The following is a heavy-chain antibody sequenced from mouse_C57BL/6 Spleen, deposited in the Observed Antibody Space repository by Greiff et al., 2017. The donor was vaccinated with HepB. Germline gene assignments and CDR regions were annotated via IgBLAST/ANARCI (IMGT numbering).Heavy chain of an antibody. Sequence: QVHVKQSGAELVRPGSSVKLSCKASGYTFTSYWMHWVKQRPIQGLEWIGNIDPSDSETHYNQKFKDKATLTVDKSSSTAYMQLSSLTSEDSAVYYCARDYGSSLYWYFDVWGTGTTVTVSS. CDR2: IDPSDSET. J-gene: IGHJ1*03. CDR1: GYTFTSYW. D-gene: IGHD1-1*01. V-gene: IGHV1-52*01. CDR3: ARDYGSSLYWYFDV.